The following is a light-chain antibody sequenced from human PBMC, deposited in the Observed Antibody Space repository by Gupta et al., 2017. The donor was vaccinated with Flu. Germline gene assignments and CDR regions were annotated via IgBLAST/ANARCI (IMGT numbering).Light chain of an antibody. CDR1: QSVSNSY. J-gene: IGKJ5*01. V-gene: IGKV3-20*01. CDR2: GAS. CDR3: QHYGSSPFA. Sequence: GTLSLSPGERATRSCRASQSVSNSYLAWYQQKPGQAPRLLIYGASSRATGIPDRFSGSGSGTDFTLTISRLEPEDFAVYFCQHYGSSPFAFGQGTRLEIK.